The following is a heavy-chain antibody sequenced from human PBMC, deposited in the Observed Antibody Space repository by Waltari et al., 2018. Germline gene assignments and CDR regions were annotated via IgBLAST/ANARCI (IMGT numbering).Heavy chain of an antibody. J-gene: IGHJ6*02. V-gene: IGHV3-30*01. CDR3: AKPMGTPYYYGMDV. CDR1: GFSFSSFA. CDR2: TLYDGIHK. Sequence: QVQLVESGGGVVRPGGSLRISCAASGFSFSSFAMNWVRQAPGKGLEWVATTLYDGIHKYYADSVKGRFTISRDNSNNTLFLQMDSLRREDTAVYYCAKPMGTPYYYGMDVWGQGTAVTVSS.